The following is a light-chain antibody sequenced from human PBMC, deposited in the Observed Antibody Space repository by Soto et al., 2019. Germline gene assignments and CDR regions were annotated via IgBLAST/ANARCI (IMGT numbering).Light chain of an antibody. Sequence: QSALTQPASVSGSPGQSISISCTGTTNDVGNLNFVSWYQQHPGKAPKLILFEGSKRPSGVSNRFSGSKSGNTASLTISGLQAEDEADYYCCSYAGSTTVLFGGGTKLTVL. CDR2: EGS. J-gene: IGLJ2*01. V-gene: IGLV2-23*01. CDR1: TNDVGNLNF. CDR3: CSYAGSTTVL.